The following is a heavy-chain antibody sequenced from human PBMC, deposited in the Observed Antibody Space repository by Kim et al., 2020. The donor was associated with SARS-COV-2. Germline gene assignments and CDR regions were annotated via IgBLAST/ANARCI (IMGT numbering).Heavy chain of an antibody. J-gene: IGHJ5*02. Sequence: SETLSLTCSVSGGSISGYYWSWIRQPPGKGLEWIGLIYYTGNTRYSPSLMSRVTISVDTSKNQFSLNLSSVTAADTAVYYCARSGKSSGGTSVWFDLWGQGTLVTVSS. CDR2: IYYTGNT. CDR3: ARSGKSSGGTSVWFDL. D-gene: IGHD2-15*01. V-gene: IGHV4-59*12. CDR1: GGSISGYY.